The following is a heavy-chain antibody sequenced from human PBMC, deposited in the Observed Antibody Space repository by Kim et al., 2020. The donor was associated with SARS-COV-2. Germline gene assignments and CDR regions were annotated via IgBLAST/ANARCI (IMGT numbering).Heavy chain of an antibody. Sequence: SETLSLTCTVSGGSISSYYWSWIRQPAGKGLEWIGRIYTSGSTNYNPSLKSRVTMSVDTSKNQFSLKLSSVTAADTAVYYCAREASRRYTIFGVDYNAFDIWGQGTMVTVSS. CDR2: IYTSGST. CDR3: AREASRRYTIFGVDYNAFDI. CDR1: GGSISSYY. D-gene: IGHD3-3*01. V-gene: IGHV4-4*07. J-gene: IGHJ3*02.